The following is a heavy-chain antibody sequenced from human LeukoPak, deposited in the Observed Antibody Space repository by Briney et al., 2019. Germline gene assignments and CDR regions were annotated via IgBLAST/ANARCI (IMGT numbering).Heavy chain of an antibody. J-gene: IGHJ4*02. CDR1: GYTFTGYY. CDR2: INPNSGGT. Sequence: ASVKVSCKASGYTFTGYYMHWVRQAPGQGLEWMGRINPNSGGTNYAQKLQGRVTMTTDTSTSTAYMELRSLRSDHTAVYYCARDRSYSSSWHYWGQGTLVTVPS. D-gene: IGHD6-13*01. CDR3: ARDRSYSSSWHY. V-gene: IGHV1-2*06.